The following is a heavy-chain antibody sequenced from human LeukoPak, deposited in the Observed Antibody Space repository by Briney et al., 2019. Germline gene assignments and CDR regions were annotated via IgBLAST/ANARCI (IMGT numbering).Heavy chain of an antibody. CDR3: ARASIVGATFGDY. D-gene: IGHD1-26*01. Sequence: SETLSLTCTVSGGSISSGGYYWSWIRQHPGKGLEWIGYIYYIGSTYYNPSLKSRVTISLDTSKNQFSLKLSSVTAADTAVYFCARASIVGATFGDYWGQGTLVTVSS. CDR1: GGSISSGGYY. J-gene: IGHJ4*02. CDR2: IYYIGST. V-gene: IGHV4-31*03.